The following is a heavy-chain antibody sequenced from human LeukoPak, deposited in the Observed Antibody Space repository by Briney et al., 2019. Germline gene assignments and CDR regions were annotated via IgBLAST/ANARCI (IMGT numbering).Heavy chain of an antibody. CDR3: ARERDYYGSGTQGVDY. Sequence: GGSLRLSCAASGFTFSSYWMHWVRQAPGKGLVWVSRINSDGSSTSYADSVKGRFTISRDNAKNTLYLQMNSLRVEDTAVYYCARERDYYGSGTQGVDYWGQGILVTVSS. J-gene: IGHJ4*02. CDR1: GFTFSSYW. D-gene: IGHD3-10*01. CDR2: INSDGSST. V-gene: IGHV3-74*01.